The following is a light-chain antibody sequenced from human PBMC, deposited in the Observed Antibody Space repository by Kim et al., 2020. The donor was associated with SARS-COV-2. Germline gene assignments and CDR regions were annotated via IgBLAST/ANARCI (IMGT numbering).Light chain of an antibody. CDR3: NSYTSSIPVV. CDR2: DVS. Sequence: QSALTQPASVSGSPGQSITISCTGTSSDIGSYNYVSWYQQHPGKAPKLMIYDVSKRPSGVSDRFSGSKSGNTASLTISGLQTEDEADYYCNSYTSSIPVVFGGGTQLTVL. V-gene: IGLV2-14*01. CDR1: SSDIGSYNY. J-gene: IGLJ3*02.